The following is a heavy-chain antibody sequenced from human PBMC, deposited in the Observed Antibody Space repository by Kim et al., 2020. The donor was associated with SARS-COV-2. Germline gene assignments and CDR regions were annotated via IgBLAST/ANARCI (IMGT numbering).Heavy chain of an antibody. CDR3: AKQIDGSSSTFDS. J-gene: IGHJ4*02. V-gene: IGHV3-23*01. CDR1: GFTFSNHA. D-gene: IGHD6-13*01. CDR2: IKSRSDFK. Sequence: GGSLRLSCVASGFTFSNHAMSWVRQAPGKGLEWVSQIKSRSDFKEYADSVKGRFTISRDNSKNTVYMQMNSLRAEDTAVYYCAKQIDGSSSTFDSWGQGILVTVSS.